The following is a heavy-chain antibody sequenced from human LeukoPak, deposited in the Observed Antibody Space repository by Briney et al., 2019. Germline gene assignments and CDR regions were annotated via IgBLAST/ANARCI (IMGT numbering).Heavy chain of an antibody. CDR2: INGDGRNI. V-gene: IGHV3-74*01. Sequence: GGSLRLSCAASGFTFSSYSMNWVRQDPRKGLVWVSRINGDGRNINYADSVRGRFTISRDNAKNTLYLQMNSLRAEDTAVYYCARDRGIAAAGSWFDPWGQGTLVTVSS. D-gene: IGHD6-13*01. CDR1: GFTFSSYS. J-gene: IGHJ5*02. CDR3: ARDRGIAAAGSWFDP.